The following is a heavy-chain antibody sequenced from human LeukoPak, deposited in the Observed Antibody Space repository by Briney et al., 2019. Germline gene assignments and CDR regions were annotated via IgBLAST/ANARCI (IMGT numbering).Heavy chain of an antibody. CDR2: IYYSGST. Sequence: SETLSLTCTVSGGSISSYYWSWIWQPPGKGLEWIGYIYYSGSTNYNPSLKSRVTISVDPSKNQFSLKLSSVTAADTAVYYCARDLGFWSGYYTYNWFDPWGQGTLVTVSS. J-gene: IGHJ5*02. CDR3: ARDLGFWSGYYTYNWFDP. D-gene: IGHD3-3*01. V-gene: IGHV4-59*01. CDR1: GGSISSYY.